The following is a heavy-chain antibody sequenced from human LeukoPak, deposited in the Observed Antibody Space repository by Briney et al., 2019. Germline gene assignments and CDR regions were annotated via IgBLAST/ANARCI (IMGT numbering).Heavy chain of an antibody. CDR3: ASAMVRGVRAFDI. Sequence: PGESLKISCKGSGFSFTSYWIGWVRQMPGKGLEWMGIIYPGDSDTRYSPSFQGQVTISADKSISTAYLQWSSLKASDTAMYYCASAMVRGVRAFDIWGQGTMVTVSS. D-gene: IGHD3-10*01. CDR1: GFSFTSYW. CDR2: IYPGDSDT. J-gene: IGHJ3*02. V-gene: IGHV5-51*01.